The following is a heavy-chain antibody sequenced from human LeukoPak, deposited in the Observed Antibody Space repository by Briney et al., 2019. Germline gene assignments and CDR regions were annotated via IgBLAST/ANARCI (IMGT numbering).Heavy chain of an antibody. V-gene: IGHV3-30*03. CDR2: ISYDGSNK. CDR1: GFTFSGYG. CDR3: ASYLGSPDYSGSYYDAFDI. J-gene: IGHJ3*02. D-gene: IGHD1-26*01. Sequence: PGRSLRVSCAASGFTFSGYGMHWVRQAPGKGVEWVAVISYDGSNKYYADSVKGRFTISRDNSKKTLYLQMNSLRAEDTAVYYCASYLGSPDYSGSYYDAFDIWGQGTMVTVSS.